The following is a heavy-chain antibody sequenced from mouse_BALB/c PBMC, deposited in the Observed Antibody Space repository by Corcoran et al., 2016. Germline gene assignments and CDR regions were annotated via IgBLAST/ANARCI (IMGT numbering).Heavy chain of an antibody. J-gene: IGHJ2*01. CDR2: IYPYNDDT. Sequence: EVQLQQSGPELVKPGASVKMSCKASGYTFTSYVMHWVKKKPGQGLEWIGYIYPYNDDTKYKEEFKGKATLTSDNSSSSAYMELRSLTSEDSAVYYCAREVPGCYPFDYGGQGTTLTVSS. CDR3: AREVPGCYPFDY. CDR1: GYTFTSYV. D-gene: IGHD2-12*01. V-gene: IGHV1S136*01.